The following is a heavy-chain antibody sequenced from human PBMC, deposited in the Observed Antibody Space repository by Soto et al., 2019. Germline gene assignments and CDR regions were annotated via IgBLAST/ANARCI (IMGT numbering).Heavy chain of an antibody. V-gene: IGHV3-23*01. CDR1: ALTFTSPA. Sequence: PGGSLRLSCAASALTFTSPAMTWVRRAPGKGLEWVSTISGSCHTSFYADSVKGRFTSSRDNSTNTLFLQMGGLGAEDTAIYYCARHTGNGPAGRHFDSWGQGTLVTVSS. CDR3: ARHTGNGPAGRHFDS. J-gene: IGHJ4*02. D-gene: IGHD1-26*01. CDR2: ISGSCHTS.